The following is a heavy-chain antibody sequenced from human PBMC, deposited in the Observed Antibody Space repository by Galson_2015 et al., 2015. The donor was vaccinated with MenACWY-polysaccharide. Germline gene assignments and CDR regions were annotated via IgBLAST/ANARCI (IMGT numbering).Heavy chain of an antibody. D-gene: IGHD5-24*01. V-gene: IGHV3-7*01. CDR3: ATAPSLHVGQH. Sequence: LRLSCAASGFTFSTYWLTWVRQAPGKGLEWVANIKQDGSEKYYVDSVKGRFTISRDNAENSLYLQMNSLRAEDTAVYYCATAPSLHVGQHWGQGTLVIVSS. CDR2: IKQDGSEK. CDR1: GFTFSTYW. J-gene: IGHJ1*01.